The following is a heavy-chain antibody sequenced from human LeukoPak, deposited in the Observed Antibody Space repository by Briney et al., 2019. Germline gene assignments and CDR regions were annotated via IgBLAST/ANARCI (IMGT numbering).Heavy chain of an antibody. J-gene: IGHJ5*02. V-gene: IGHV4-39*07. CDR2: IYYSGST. Sequence: SETLSLTCTVSGGSISSSSYYWGWIRQPPGKGLEWIGSIYYSGSTYYNPSLKSRVTISVDTSKNQFSLKLSSVTAADTAVYYCASQMTGYCSGGSCFSWFDPWGQGTLVTVSS. CDR1: GGSISSSSYY. D-gene: IGHD2-15*01. CDR3: ASQMTGYCSGGSCFSWFDP.